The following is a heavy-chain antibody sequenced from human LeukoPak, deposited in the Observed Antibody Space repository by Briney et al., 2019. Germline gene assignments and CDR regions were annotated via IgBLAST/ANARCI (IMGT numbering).Heavy chain of an antibody. Sequence: SETLSLTCTVSGGSISSYYWSWVRQPPGKGLEWIGYIYYSGSTNYNPSLKSRVTISVDTSKNQFSLKLSSVTAADTAVYYCARGVSYYDSSGYYNEYFQHWGQGTLVTVSS. J-gene: IGHJ1*01. CDR1: GGSISSYY. V-gene: IGHV4-59*08. CDR2: IYYSGST. D-gene: IGHD3-22*01. CDR3: ARGVSYYDSSGYYNEYFQH.